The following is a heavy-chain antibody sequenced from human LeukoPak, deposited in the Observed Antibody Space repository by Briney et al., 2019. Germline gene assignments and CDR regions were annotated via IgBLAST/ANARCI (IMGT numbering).Heavy chain of an antibody. D-gene: IGHD6-13*01. J-gene: IGHJ4*02. Sequence: PGGSLRLSCAASGFTFSSYGMHWVRQAPGKGLEWVSVIYSGGSTYYADSVKGRCTISRDNSKNTLYLQMNSLRAEDTAVYYCARGGPAAGRFDYWGQGTLVTVSS. CDR2: IYSGGST. V-gene: IGHV3-66*01. CDR1: GFTFSSYG. CDR3: ARGGPAAGRFDY.